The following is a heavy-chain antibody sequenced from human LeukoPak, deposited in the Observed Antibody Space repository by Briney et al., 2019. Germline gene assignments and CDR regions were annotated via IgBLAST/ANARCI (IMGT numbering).Heavy chain of an antibody. Sequence: GGSLRLSCAASGFTFSSYWMSWVRQAPGKGLEWVANIKQDGSEKYYVDSVKGRFTISRDNAKNSLYLQMNSLRAEDTAVYYCARDCRGGDCYSDYWGQGTLVTVSS. V-gene: IGHV3-7*01. CDR3: ARDCRGGDCYSDY. J-gene: IGHJ4*02. D-gene: IGHD2-21*02. CDR2: IKQDGSEK. CDR1: GFTFSSYW.